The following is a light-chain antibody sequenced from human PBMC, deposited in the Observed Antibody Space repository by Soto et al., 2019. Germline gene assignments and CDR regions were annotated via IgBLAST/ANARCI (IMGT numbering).Light chain of an antibody. CDR3: QSRDSLNGLDV. Sequence: QSVLTQPPSVSGAPGQRVIISCTGSSSNIGADFDVHWYQHLPGTAPKLLISHNNNRPSGVPDRFSGSKSGTSASLAITGLQADDEAVYYCQSRDSLNGLDVFGPGTKVTVL. CDR2: HNN. CDR1: SSNIGADFD. V-gene: IGLV1-40*01. J-gene: IGLJ1*01.